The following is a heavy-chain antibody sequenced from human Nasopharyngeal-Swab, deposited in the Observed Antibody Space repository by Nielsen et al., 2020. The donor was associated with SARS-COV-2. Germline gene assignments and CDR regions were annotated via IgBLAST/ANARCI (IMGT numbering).Heavy chain of an antibody. CDR3: ARDFDKGR. Sequence: GESLKISCAASGFSFSDSWIHWVRQAPGKGLQWVSRINSDGSRSGYADSVKGRFTISGDNAKDTVYLQVNSLTVEDTAVYYCARDFDKGRWGQGTLVTVSS. CDR2: INSDGSRS. CDR1: GFSFSDSW. D-gene: IGHD3-9*01. V-gene: IGHV3-74*01. J-gene: IGHJ4*02.